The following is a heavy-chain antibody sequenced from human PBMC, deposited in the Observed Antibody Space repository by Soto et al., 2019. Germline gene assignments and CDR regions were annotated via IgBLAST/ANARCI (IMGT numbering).Heavy chain of an antibody. CDR2: IFYSGTT. CDR3: ARFKRGYSYGSVIDF. Sequence: ASETLSLTCTVSGDSISNYYWSWIRQPPGKRLEWLGYIFYSGTTSYNPSLKRRVTISVDTSKNQFALRLRSVTAADTATYYCARFKRGYSYGSVIDFWGQGTLVTVSS. D-gene: IGHD5-18*01. CDR1: GDSISNYY. V-gene: IGHV4-59*01. J-gene: IGHJ4*02.